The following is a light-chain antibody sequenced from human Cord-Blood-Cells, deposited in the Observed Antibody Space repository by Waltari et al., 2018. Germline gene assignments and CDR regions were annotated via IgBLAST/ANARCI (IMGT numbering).Light chain of an antibody. CDR3: QQSYSTPPWT. CDR2: AAS. Sequence: DIQMTQSPSSLSASVGDRVTITCRASQSISSYLNWYQQKPGKAPKLLIYAASSLQSGVPSRFSGSGSGTDFTLTISSLQPEDFATYYCQQSYSTPPWTFGLGP. J-gene: IGKJ1*01. CDR1: QSISSY. V-gene: IGKV1-39*01.